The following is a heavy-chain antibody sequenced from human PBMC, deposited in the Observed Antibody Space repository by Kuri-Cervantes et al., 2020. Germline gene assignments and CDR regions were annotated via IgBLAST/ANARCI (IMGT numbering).Heavy chain of an antibody. D-gene: IGHD6-19*01. V-gene: IGHV5-51*01. J-gene: IGHJ4*02. Sequence: KVSCKGSGYSFTSYWIGWVRQMPGKGLEWMGIIYPGDSDTRYSPSFQGQVTISADKSISTAYLQWSNLKAPDTAMYYCARKHFSSGYFDYWGQGTLVTVSS. CDR1: GYSFTSYW. CDR3: ARKHFSSGYFDY. CDR2: IYPGDSDT.